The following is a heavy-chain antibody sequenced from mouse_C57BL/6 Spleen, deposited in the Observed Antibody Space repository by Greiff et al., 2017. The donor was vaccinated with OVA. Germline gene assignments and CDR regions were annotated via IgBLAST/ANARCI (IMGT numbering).Heavy chain of an antibody. CDR2: IYPGDGAT. CDR1: GYAFSSYW. D-gene: IGHD4-1*01. Sequence: QVQLQQSGAELVKPGASVKISCKASGYAFSSYWMNWVKQRPGKGLEWIGPIYPGDGATNYNGKFKGKATLTADKSSSTAYMQLSSLTSEDSAVYFCARNWDRGFAYWGQGTLVTVSA. V-gene: IGHV1-80*01. CDR3: ARNWDRGFAY. J-gene: IGHJ3*01.